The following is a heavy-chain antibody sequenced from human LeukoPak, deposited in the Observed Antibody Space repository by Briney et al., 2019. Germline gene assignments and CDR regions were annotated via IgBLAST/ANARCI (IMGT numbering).Heavy chain of an antibody. V-gene: IGHV2-70*11. Sequence: ESGPTQVNPTQTLTLTCTFSGFSLSTSGMCVSWIRQPPGKALEWLARIDWDDDKYYSTSLKTRLTISKDTSKNQVVLTMTNIHPVDTATYYCARIRIAAAGLDYWGQGTLVTVSS. CDR1: GFSLSTSGMC. J-gene: IGHJ4*02. CDR3: ARIRIAAAGLDY. D-gene: IGHD6-13*01. CDR2: IDWDDDK.